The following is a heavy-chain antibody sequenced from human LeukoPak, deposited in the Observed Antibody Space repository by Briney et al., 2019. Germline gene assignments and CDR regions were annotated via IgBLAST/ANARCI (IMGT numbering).Heavy chain of an antibody. V-gene: IGHV4-38-2*02. J-gene: IGHJ4*02. CDR1: GYSISSGYY. CDR3: ARAQYYYDSIDY. Sequence: SETLSLTCTVSGYSISSGYYWGWIRQPPGKGLEWIGSIYHSGRTFYNPSLKSRVTISVDTSKNQFSLKLTSVTAADTAVYYCARAQYYYDSIDYWGQGTLVTVSS. CDR2: IYHSGRT. D-gene: IGHD3-22*01.